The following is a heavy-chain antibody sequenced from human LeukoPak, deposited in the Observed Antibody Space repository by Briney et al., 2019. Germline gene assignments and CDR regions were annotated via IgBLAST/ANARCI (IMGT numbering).Heavy chain of an antibody. V-gene: IGHV3-21*01. J-gene: IGHJ4*02. D-gene: IGHD1-20*01. Sequence: GGSLRLSCAASGFTFSSYTMNWVRQAPGKGLEWVSSISSSSRSIFYADSVRGRFTPSRDNAKNSLFLQMNSLRAEDTAVYYCARTHGTLTGTGFDYWGQGTLVTVSS. CDR2: ISSSSRSI. CDR3: ARTHGTLTGTGFDY. CDR1: GFTFSSYT.